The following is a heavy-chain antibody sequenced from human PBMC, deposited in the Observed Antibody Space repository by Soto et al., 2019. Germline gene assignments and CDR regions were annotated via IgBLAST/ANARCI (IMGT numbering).Heavy chain of an antibody. J-gene: IGHJ6*03. V-gene: IGHV1-2*04. CDR1: GYTFTGYY. CDR2: INPNSGGT. CDR3: ARGGSGIAAAGDYYYYMDV. Sequence: ASVKVCCKASGYTFTGYYMHWVRQAPGQGLEWMGWINPNSGGTNYAQKFQGWVTMTRDTSISTAYMELSRLRSDDTAVYYCARGGSGIAAAGDYYYYMDVWGKGTTVTVSS. D-gene: IGHD6-13*01.